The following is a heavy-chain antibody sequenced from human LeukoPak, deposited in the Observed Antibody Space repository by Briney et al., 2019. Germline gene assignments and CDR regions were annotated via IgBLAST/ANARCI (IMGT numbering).Heavy chain of an antibody. Sequence: GRSLRLSCAASGFTFSSYAMHWVRQAPGKGLEWVAVISYDGSNKYYADSVKGRFTISRDNAKNSLYLQMNSLRAEDTAVYYCARDDSSGYYHDWGQGTLVTVSS. CDR1: GFTFSSYA. D-gene: IGHD3-22*01. V-gene: IGHV3-30-3*01. J-gene: IGHJ4*02. CDR2: ISYDGSNK. CDR3: ARDDSSGYYHD.